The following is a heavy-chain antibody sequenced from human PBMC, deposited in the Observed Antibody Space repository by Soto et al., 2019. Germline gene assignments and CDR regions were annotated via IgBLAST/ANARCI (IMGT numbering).Heavy chain of an antibody. D-gene: IGHD3-3*02. Sequence: PGGSLSLSCAASGFIFSKAWMNWVRQAPGKGLEWVSVIYSGGSTYYADSVKGRFTISRDNSKNTPYLQMNSLRAEDTAVYYCARDHLRHGMDVWGQGTTVTVSS. V-gene: IGHV3-66*01. CDR2: IYSGGST. CDR1: GFIFSKAW. CDR3: ARDHLRHGMDV. J-gene: IGHJ6*02.